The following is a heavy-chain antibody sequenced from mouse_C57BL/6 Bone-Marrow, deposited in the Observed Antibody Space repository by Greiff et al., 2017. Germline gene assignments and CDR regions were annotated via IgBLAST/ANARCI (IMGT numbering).Heavy chain of an antibody. Sequence: VQLKESGPGLVKPSQSLSLTCSVTGYSITSGYYWNWIRQFPGNKLEWMGYISYDGSNNYNPSLKNRISITRDTSKNQFFLKLNSVTTEDTATYYCARLGRYFDYWGQGTTLTVSS. D-gene: IGHD4-1*01. CDR3: ARLGRYFDY. CDR1: GYSITSGYY. CDR2: ISYDGSN. V-gene: IGHV3-6*01. J-gene: IGHJ2*01.